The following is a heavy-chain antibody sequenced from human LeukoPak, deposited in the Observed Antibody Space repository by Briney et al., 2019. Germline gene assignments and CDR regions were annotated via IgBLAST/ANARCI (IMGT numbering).Heavy chain of an antibody. V-gene: IGHV1-2*02. Sequence: ASVKVSCKASGYTFTGYYMHWVRQAPGQGLEWMGWINPNSGGTNYAQKFQGRVTITRNTSISTAYMELSSLRSEDTAVYYCARDIDYWGQGTLVTVPS. J-gene: IGHJ4*02. CDR2: INPNSGGT. CDR3: ARDIDY. CDR1: GYTFTGYY.